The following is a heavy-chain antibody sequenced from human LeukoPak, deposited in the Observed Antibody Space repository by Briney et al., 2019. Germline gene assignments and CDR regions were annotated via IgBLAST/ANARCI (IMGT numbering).Heavy chain of an antibody. J-gene: IGHJ5*02. CDR3: ARGGAYPHNWFDP. CDR1: EFIFSDYW. CDR2: TSYDGSEK. V-gene: IGHV3-30*03. Sequence: GGSLRLSCVASEFIFSDYWMSWVRQTPGKGLEWVTVTSYDGSEKYYADSVKGRFTISRDNSKNTLYLQMNSLRAEDTALYHCARGGAYPHNWFDPWGQGTLVTVSS.